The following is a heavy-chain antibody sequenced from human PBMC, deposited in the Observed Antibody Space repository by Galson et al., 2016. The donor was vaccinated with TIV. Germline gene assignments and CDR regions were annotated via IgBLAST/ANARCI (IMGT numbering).Heavy chain of an antibody. CDR1: GFTFTSFS. J-gene: IGHJ6*02. CDR3: ARVGVYMGYGMDV. V-gene: IGHV3-21*01. D-gene: IGHD3-10*01. Sequence: SLRLSCAGSGFTFTSFSINWVRQAPGKGLEWVPSISSSGSLTYYADSVKGRFTISRDNAKNSVFLQMNSLRAEDTAVYHCARVGVYMGYGMDVWGQGTTVTVFS. CDR2: ISSSGSLT.